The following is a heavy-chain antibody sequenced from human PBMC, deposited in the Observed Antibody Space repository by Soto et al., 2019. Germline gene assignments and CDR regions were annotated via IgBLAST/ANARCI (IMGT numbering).Heavy chain of an antibody. Sequence: ASVKVSCKASGCTFSSYAISWVRQAPGQGLEWMGWINPNSGGTNYAQKFQGRVTMTRDTSISTAYMELSRLRSDDTAVYYCARDRNGGYCSSTSCLSYYYYGMDVWGQGTTVTVSS. CDR3: ARDRNGGYCSSTSCLSYYYYGMDV. CDR2: INPNSGGT. V-gene: IGHV1-2*02. D-gene: IGHD2-2*01. CDR1: GCTFSSYA. J-gene: IGHJ6*02.